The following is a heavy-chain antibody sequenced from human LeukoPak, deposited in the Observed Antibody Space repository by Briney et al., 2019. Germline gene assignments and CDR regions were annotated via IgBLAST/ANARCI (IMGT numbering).Heavy chain of an antibody. Sequence: SQTLSLTCTVSGGSISSYYWSWIRQPPGKGLEWIGYIYYSGSTNYNPSLKSRVTISVDTSENQFSLKLSSVTAADTAVYYCARSWRWLQAFDYWGQGTLVTVSS. CDR1: GGSISSYY. CDR3: ARSWRWLQAFDY. D-gene: IGHD5-24*01. V-gene: IGHV4-59*08. J-gene: IGHJ4*02. CDR2: IYYSGST.